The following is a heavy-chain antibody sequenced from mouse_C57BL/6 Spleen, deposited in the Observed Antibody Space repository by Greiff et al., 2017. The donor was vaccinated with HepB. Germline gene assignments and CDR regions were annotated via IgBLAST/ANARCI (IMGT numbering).Heavy chain of an antibody. CDR1: GYAFSSSW. D-gene: IGHD2-4*01. Sequence: QVQLKESGPELVKPGASVKISCKASGYAFSSSWMNWVKQRPGKGLEWIGRIYPGDGDTNYNGKFKGKATLTADKSSSTAYMQLSSLTSEDSAVYFCALMITYYFDYWGQGTTLTVSS. J-gene: IGHJ2*01. V-gene: IGHV1-82*01. CDR3: ALMITYYFDY. CDR2: IYPGDGDT.